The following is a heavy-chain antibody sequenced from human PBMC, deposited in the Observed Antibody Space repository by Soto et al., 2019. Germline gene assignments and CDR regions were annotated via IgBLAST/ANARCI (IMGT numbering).Heavy chain of an antibody. Sequence: QVQLQESGPGLVKPSQTLSLTCTVSGGSISSGNYYWSWIRQPPGKGLEWIGFISYSGTTHYSPFLRSRVSISVDTSKNQFSLDLSSVTAPDPAVYYWATMGTPVTGLYYFDYWGQGTLVTVSS. V-gene: IGHV4-30-4*01. D-gene: IGHD4-17*01. J-gene: IGHJ4*02. CDR2: ISYSGTT. CDR3: ATMGTPVTGLYYFDY. CDR1: GGSISSGNYY.